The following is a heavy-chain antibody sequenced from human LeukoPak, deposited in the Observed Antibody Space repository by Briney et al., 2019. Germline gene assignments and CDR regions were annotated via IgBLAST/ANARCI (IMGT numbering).Heavy chain of an antibody. CDR3: ARDRLVRGVIITDNWFDP. V-gene: IGHV1-2*02. D-gene: IGHD3-10*01. J-gene: IGHJ5*02. Sequence: ASVKVSCKASGYTFTGYYMHWVRQAPGQGLEWMGWINPNSGGTNYAQKFQGRVTMTRDTSISTAYMELSRLRSDDTAVYYCARDRLVRGVIITDNWFDPWGQGTLVTVSS. CDR1: GYTFTGYY. CDR2: INPNSGGT.